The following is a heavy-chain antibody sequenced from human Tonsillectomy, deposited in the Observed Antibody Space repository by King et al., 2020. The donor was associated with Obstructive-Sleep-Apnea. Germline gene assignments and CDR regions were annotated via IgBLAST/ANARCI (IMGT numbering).Heavy chain of an antibody. CDR2: IVYDGSNK. Sequence: VQLVESGGAVVQPGRSLRLSCAGSGFIFSSYAMHWVRQAPGKGLEWVAVIVYDGSNKYYADSVKGRFTISRDNSRNTVYLQMNSLRTEDTAVYYCARDHLGYLSSITFVNHWGQGSLVTVSS. CDR3: ARDHLGYLSSITFVNH. D-gene: IGHD3-16*01. CDR1: GFIFSSYA. J-gene: IGHJ5*02. V-gene: IGHV3-30*04.